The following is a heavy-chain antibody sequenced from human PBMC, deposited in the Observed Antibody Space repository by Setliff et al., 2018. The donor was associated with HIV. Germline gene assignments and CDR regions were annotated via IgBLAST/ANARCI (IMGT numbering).Heavy chain of an antibody. J-gene: IGHJ4*02. CDR1: GYTFTRYY. D-gene: IGHD3-9*01. CDR3: ARGDILTGYYPGYIDY. Sequence: ASVKVSCKTSGYTFTRYYIHWVRQAPGQGLEWMGLINAGDGATNYAQNFQGRVTMTRDTSTSTVYMDLSSLTSDDAAVYYCARGDILTGYYPGYIDYWGQGTLVTVSS. V-gene: IGHV1-46*01. CDR2: INAGDGAT.